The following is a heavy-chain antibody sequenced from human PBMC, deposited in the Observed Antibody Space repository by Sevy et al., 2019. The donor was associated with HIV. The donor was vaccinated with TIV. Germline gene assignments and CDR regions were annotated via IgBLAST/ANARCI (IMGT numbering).Heavy chain of an antibody. CDR3: ARGNSGSFDY. CDR1: RFSFSSYW. CDR2: IKQDESEK. V-gene: IGHV3-7*03. D-gene: IGHD3-22*01. Sequence: GGSLRLSCAASRFSFSSYWMHWVRQAPGKGLEWVANIKQDESEKYYSASVKGRFTISRDNAKNSVYLQMNSLRPEDMAIYYCARGNSGSFDYWGQGTLVTVSS. J-gene: IGHJ4*02.